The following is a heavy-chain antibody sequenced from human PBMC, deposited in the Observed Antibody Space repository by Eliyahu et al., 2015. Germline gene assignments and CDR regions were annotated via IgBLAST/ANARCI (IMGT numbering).Heavy chain of an antibody. CDR2: IYYSGRT. Sequence: QVQLXESGPGLVKPSETLSLTCTXSGDSLSRGXYNWAWIRQPPGKGLEWIGTIYYSGRTYYNPSLKSRLTISVDTSRNQFSLKLTSVTAADTAVYYCWVLITSQVQANVDFWGQGTLITVSX. D-gene: IGHD3-22*01. V-gene: IGHV4-39*01. CDR1: GDSLSRGXYN. CDR3: WVLITSQVQANVDF. J-gene: IGHJ4*02.